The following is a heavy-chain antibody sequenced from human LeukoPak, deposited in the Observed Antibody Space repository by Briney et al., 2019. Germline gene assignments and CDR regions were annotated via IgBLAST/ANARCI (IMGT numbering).Heavy chain of an antibody. CDR3: ARAYSSTHNWLDT. V-gene: IGHV4-39*07. D-gene: IGHD2-2*01. CDR1: GDSISTTSYF. CDR2: IYYSATT. J-gene: IGHJ5*02. Sequence: SETLSLTCTVSGDSISTTSYFWAWVRQPPGGGLVWIASIYYSATTYYKSALKSRVMISIERSKNHFSLNMNSLTAADTALYYCARAYSSTHNWLDTWGQGIHVTVSS.